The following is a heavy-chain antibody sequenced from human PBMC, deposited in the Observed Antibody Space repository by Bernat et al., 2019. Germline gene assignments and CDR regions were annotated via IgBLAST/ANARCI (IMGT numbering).Heavy chain of an antibody. J-gene: IGHJ3*02. CDR3: AAAISRIVVVGDAYDI. D-gene: IGHD3-22*01. V-gene: IGHV3-30*02. CDR1: GFTFSSYG. CDR2: IRYDGSNK. Sequence: QVQLVESGGGVVQPGGSLRLSCAASGFTFSSYGMHWVRQAPGKGLEWVAFIRYDGSNKYYADSVKGRFTISRDNSKNTLYLQMNSLRAEDTAVYYCAAAISRIVVVGDAYDICGQGTMVTVSS.